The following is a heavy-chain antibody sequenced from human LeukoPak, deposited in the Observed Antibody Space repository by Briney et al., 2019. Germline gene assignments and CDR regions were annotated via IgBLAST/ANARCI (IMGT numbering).Heavy chain of an antibody. Sequence: GATVKVSCKASGYTFIHYFIHWVRRAPGQGLEWMGRINSNTGVTEYTQKFQGRVTMTRDTSITTVYMELSSLTSDDSAVYYCARDYSSTSNWELDYWGQGTLVTVSS. V-gene: IGHV1-2*06. D-gene: IGHD7-27*01. CDR2: INSNTGVT. J-gene: IGHJ4*02. CDR1: GYTFIHYF. CDR3: ARDYSSTSNWELDY.